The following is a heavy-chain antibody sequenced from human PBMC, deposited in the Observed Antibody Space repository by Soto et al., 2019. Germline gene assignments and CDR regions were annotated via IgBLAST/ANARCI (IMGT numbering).Heavy chain of an antibody. CDR1: GFTFSGFW. D-gene: IGHD4-4*01. Sequence: GGSLRLSCAASGFTFSGFWMYWVRQPPGKGLVWVSRIKGDGSITDYADSVKGRFTISRDNAKNTLYLQMNSLRAEDTAVYYCVRDLFPYSGNNDWGQGTLVTVSS. V-gene: IGHV3-74*01. J-gene: IGHJ4*02. CDR2: IKGDGSIT. CDR3: VRDLFPYSGNND.